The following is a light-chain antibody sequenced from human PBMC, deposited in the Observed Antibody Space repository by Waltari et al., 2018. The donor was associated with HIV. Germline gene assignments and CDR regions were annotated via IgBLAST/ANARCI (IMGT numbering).Light chain of an antibody. CDR1: SPHIGRNT. V-gene: IGLV1-44*01. CDR3: AAWDGSLNGHVV. Sequence: QPLLTQQPSASGTPGQRVTIPCSGSSPHIGRNTVTWTQQLQGTAPELLIYSNNQRPSGVPDRCSGSKSGTSASLAISGLQSEDEADYYCAAWDGSLNGHVVFGGGTKLTVL. J-gene: IGLJ2*01. CDR2: SNN.